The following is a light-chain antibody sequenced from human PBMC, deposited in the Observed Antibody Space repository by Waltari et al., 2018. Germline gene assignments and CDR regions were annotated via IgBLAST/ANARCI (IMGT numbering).Light chain of an antibody. Sequence: QSALTQPRSVSGSPGQSVTISCTGTSSDVGAYNYVSWYQQHPGKAPKLMIYDVSKRPSGVPDRFSGSKSGHTASLTISGLQAEDEADYSCYSYAGSNTYVFGTGTKVTVL. V-gene: IGLV2-11*01. J-gene: IGLJ1*01. CDR3: YSYAGSNTYV. CDR2: DVS. CDR1: SSDVGAYNY.